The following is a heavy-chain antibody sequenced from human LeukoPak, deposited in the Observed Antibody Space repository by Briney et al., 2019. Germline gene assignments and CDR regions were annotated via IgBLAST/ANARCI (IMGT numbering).Heavy chain of an antibody. CDR2: IYYSGST. D-gene: IGHD1-7*01. CDR3: ARQGNWNYVAYFDY. V-gene: IGHV4-39*01. CDR1: GGSISSSSYY. Sequence: SETLSLTCTVSGGSISSSSYYWGWIRQPPGKGLEWIGSIYYSGSTYYNPSLKSRVTISVDTSKNQFSLKLSSVTAADTAVYYCARQGNWNYVAYFDYWGQGTLVTVSS. J-gene: IGHJ4*02.